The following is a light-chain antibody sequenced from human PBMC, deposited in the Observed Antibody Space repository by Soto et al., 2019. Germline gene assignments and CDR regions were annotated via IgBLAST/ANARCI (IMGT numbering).Light chain of an antibody. CDR3: SSYTSSSTLCV. V-gene: IGLV2-14*01. J-gene: IGLJ1*01. Sequence: QSGLTQPASGSGSPGQSITISCTGTSSDVGGYNYVSLYPQHPGKAPKLMIYEVSNRPSGVSNRFSGSKSGNTASLTISGLQAEDEADYYCSSYTSSSTLCVFGTGTNVTVL. CDR1: SSDVGGYNY. CDR2: EVS.